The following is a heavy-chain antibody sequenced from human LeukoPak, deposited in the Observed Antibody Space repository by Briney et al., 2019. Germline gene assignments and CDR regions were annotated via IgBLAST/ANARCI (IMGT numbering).Heavy chain of an antibody. CDR1: GGSISSGNW. V-gene: IGHV4-39*01. CDR3: ARHYGP. D-gene: IGHD4-17*01. J-gene: IGHJ5*02. Sequence: PSETLSLTCTVSGGSISSGNWWSWVRQPPGKGLEWIGSIYSSGSTYYNPSLKSRVTISVDTSKNQFSLKLTSVTAADTAVYYCARHYGPWGQGTLVTVSS. CDR2: IYSSGST.